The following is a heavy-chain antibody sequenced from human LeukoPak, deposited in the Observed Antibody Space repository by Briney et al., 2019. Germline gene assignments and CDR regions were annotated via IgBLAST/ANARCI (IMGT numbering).Heavy chain of an antibody. CDR1: GFTFVSYA. CDR2: ITNSGKDT. J-gene: IGHJ4*02. CDR3: AKDSSADDSSGYSYYFDY. V-gene: IGHV3-23*01. D-gene: IGHD3-22*01. Sequence: GGSLRLSCAASGFTFVSYAMSWVRQAPGKGLEWVSAITNSGKDTYYADSVKGRFTFSRDISKNALYLQMNSLRAEDTAVYYCAKDSSADDSSGYSYYFDYWGQGTLVTVSS.